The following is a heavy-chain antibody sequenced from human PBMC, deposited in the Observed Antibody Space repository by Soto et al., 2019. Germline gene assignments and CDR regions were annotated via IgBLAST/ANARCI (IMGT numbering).Heavy chain of an antibody. J-gene: IGHJ4*02. CDR1: ESPFRSYS. V-gene: IGHV3-48*02. Sequence: GGTLRLSCAASESPFRSYSLTCARQAPGKGLEWVSYISRSSSTIHYADSVKGRFTISRDNARKSLYLQMNSLRDEDTAVYYCTRDYGTGSDYYWSQGIVVTVSS. CDR2: ISRSSSTI. CDR3: TRDYGTGSDYY. D-gene: IGHD3-10*01.